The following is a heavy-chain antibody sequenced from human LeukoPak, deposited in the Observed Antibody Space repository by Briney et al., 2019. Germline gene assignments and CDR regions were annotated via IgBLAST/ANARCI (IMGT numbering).Heavy chain of an antibody. V-gene: IGHV3-7*01. D-gene: IGHD2-2*01. CDR3: ARGLVVGPSAHSAIFDY. J-gene: IGHJ4*02. Sequence: GGSLRLSCAASGFTLSNCWMSWVRQAPGKGLEGVANIKQDGSEKYYVDSVKGRFTISRDNAKNSLYLQMNGLRAEDTAVYYCARGLVVGPSAHSAIFDYWGQGTLVTVSS. CDR2: IKQDGSEK. CDR1: GFTLSNCW.